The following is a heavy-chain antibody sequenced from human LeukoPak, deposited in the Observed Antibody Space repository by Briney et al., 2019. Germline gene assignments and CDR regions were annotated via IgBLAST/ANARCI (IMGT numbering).Heavy chain of an antibody. Sequence: SETLSLTCAVYGGSFSGYYWSWIRQPPGKGLEWIGEINHSGSTNYNPSLKSRVTISVDTSRNHFSVKLSSVTAADTAVYYCARSQDYYGSGDYWSQGTLVTVSS. CDR3: ARSQDYYGSGDY. V-gene: IGHV4-34*01. J-gene: IGHJ4*02. CDR2: INHSGST. CDR1: GGSFSGYY. D-gene: IGHD3-10*01.